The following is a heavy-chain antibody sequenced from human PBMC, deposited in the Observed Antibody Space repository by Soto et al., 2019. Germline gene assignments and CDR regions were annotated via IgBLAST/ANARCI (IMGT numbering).Heavy chain of an antibody. D-gene: IGHD3-22*01. V-gene: IGHV3-74*03. CDR3: ARDNMILKGGAFDI. Sequence: PGGSLRLSCEASGFTFSSYWMHWVRQAPGKGLVWVSRISSDGTSTKYADSVKGRFTISRDNAKNTLYLQMNSLRADDTAVYYCARDNMILKGGAFDIWGQGTMVTVSS. CDR1: GFTFSSYW. CDR2: ISSDGTST. J-gene: IGHJ3*02.